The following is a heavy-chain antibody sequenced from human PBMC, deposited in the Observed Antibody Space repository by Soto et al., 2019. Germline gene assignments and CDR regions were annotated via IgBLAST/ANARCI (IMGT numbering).Heavy chain of an antibody. Sequence: SETLSLTCTVSGGSVSSGSYYWSWIRQPPGKGLEWIGYIYYSGSTNYNPSLKSRVTISVDTSKNQFSLKLSSVTAADTAVYYCARVTMIVVDQIVYFDYWGQGTLVTVS. CDR3: ARVTMIVVDQIVYFDY. J-gene: IGHJ4*02. CDR2: IYYSGST. CDR1: GGSVSSGSYY. V-gene: IGHV4-61*01. D-gene: IGHD3-22*01.